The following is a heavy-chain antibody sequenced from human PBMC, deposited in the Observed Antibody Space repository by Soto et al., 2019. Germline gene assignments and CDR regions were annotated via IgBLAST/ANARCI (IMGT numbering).Heavy chain of an antibody. CDR2: IYYSGST. Sequence: SETLSLTCTVSGGYISSSSYYWGWIRQPPGKGLEWIGSIYYSGSTYYNPSLKSRVTISVDTSKNQFSLKLSSVTAADTAVYYCARQRYCISTSCYDYWGQGTLVTVSS. V-gene: IGHV4-39*01. CDR3: ARQRYCISTSCYDY. D-gene: IGHD2-2*01. J-gene: IGHJ4*02. CDR1: GGYISSSSYY.